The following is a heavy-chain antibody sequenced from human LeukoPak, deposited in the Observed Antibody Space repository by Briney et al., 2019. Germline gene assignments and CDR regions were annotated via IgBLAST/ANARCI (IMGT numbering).Heavy chain of an antibody. CDR2: ISYDGSNK. D-gene: IGHD6-19*01. J-gene: IGHJ6*02. CDR3: ARDFGSSGWYRDYYYYGMDV. V-gene: IGHV3-30*03. CDR1: GFTFSSYG. Sequence: PGRSLRLSCAASGFTFSSYGMHWVRQAPGKGLEWVAVISYDGSNKYYADSVKGRFTISRDNSKNTLYLQMNSLRAEDTAVYYCARDFGSSGWYRDYYYYGMDVWGQGTTVTVSS.